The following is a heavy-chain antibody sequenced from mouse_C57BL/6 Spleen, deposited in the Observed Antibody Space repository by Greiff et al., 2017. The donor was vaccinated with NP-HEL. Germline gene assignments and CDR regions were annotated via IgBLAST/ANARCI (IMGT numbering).Heavy chain of an antibody. J-gene: IGHJ4*01. CDR2: ISSGGSYT. V-gene: IGHV5-6*01. CDR3: ARRIDQGAMDY. Sequence: EVKLMESGGDLVKPGGSLKLSCAASGFTFSSYGMSWVRQTPDKRLEWVATISSGGSYTYYPDSVKGRFTISRDNAKNTLYLQMSSLKSEDTAMYYCARRIDQGAMDYWGQGTSVTVSS. CDR1: GFTFSSYG.